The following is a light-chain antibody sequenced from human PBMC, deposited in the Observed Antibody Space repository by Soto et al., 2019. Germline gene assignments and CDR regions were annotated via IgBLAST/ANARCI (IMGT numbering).Light chain of an antibody. CDR3: QQRGEWPPGAT. CDR1: QSISNS. CDR2: DAS. J-gene: IGKJ5*01. V-gene: IGKV3-11*01. Sequence: EIVLTQSPATLSLSPGERATLSCRASQSISNSLAWYQQKPGQAPRLLIYDASNRATGIPARFSGSGSGTDFTLTISSLEPEDFAVYYCQQRGEWPPGATFGQGHDWRL.